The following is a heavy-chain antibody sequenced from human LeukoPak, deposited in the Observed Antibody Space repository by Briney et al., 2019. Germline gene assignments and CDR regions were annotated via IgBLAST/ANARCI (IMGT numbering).Heavy chain of an antibody. CDR3: ARETNWSRDY. J-gene: IGHJ4*02. Sequence: GRSLRLSCAASGFTLGSYGMQWARQAPGKGLEWVATIKSDGSATYYVDSVKGRFTISRDNAKNSLYLQMNTLTDEDTAMYYCARETNWSRDYWGQGTLVTVSS. D-gene: IGHD1-1*01. CDR1: GFTLGSYG. V-gene: IGHV3-7*03. CDR2: IKSDGSAT.